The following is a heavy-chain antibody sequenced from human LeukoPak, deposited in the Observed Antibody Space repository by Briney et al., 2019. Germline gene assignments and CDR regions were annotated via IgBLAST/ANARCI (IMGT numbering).Heavy chain of an antibody. D-gene: IGHD3-22*01. V-gene: IGHV4-59*01. CDR3: ARDGSSGNDAFDI. J-gene: IGHJ3*02. Sequence: SETLSLTCTVSAGSISSYYWSWIRQPPGKGLEWIGYIYYSGSTNYNPSLKSRVTISVDASKNQFSLKLSSVTAADTAVYYCARDGSSGNDAFDIWGQGTMVTVSS. CDR1: AGSISSYY. CDR2: IYYSGST.